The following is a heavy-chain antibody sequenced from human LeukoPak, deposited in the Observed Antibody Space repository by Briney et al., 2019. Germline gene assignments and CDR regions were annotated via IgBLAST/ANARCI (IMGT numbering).Heavy chain of an antibody. Sequence: ASVKVSCKASGYTFTSYGISWVRQAPGQGLEWMGWISAYNGNTNYAQKLQGRVTMTTDTSTSTAYMELRSLGSDDTAVYYCAITYYYGSGSYESSFRLYGMDVWGQGTTVTVSS. J-gene: IGHJ6*02. V-gene: IGHV1-18*01. CDR2: ISAYNGNT. CDR3: AITYYYGSGSYESSFRLYGMDV. CDR1: GYTFTSYG. D-gene: IGHD3-10*01.